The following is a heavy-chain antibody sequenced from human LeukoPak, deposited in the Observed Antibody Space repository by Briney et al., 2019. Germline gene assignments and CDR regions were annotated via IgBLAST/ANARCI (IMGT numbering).Heavy chain of an antibody. CDR3: ARDLLDPSYYYGMDV. D-gene: IGHD1-1*01. CDR2: IYYSGST. Sequence: IYYSGSTNYTPSLKSRVTISVDTSKNQFSLKLSSVTAADTAVYYCARDLLDPSYYYGMDVWGQGTTVTVSS. J-gene: IGHJ6*02. V-gene: IGHV4-59*01.